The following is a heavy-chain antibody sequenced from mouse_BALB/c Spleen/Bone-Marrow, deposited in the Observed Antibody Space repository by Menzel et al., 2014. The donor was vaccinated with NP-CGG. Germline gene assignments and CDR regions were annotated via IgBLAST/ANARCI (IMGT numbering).Heavy chain of an antibody. CDR2: INPYNDVT. CDR1: GYTFTSYI. Sequence: EVQLQQSGPELVKPGASVKMSCKASGYTFTSYILHWMKQKPGQGLEWIGYINPYNDVTKYNEKFKGKAKLTSDKSSSTAYMELSSLTSEDSAAYYCARDGYDSSYWYFDVWGAGTTATVSS. CDR3: ARDGYDSSYWYFDV. J-gene: IGHJ1*01. V-gene: IGHV1-14*01. D-gene: IGHD1-1*01.